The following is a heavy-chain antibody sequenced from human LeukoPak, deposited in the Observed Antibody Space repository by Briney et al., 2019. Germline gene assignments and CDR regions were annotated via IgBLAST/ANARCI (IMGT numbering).Heavy chain of an antibody. Sequence: PSQTLSLTCTVSGGSISSGGYYWSWIRQPPGKGLEWIGYIYHSGSTYYNPSLKSRVTISVDRSKNQFSLKLSSVTAADTAVNYCARVAADLAEYFQHWGQGTLVTVSS. CDR1: GGSISSGGYY. D-gene: IGHD6-13*01. CDR3: ARVAADLAEYFQH. V-gene: IGHV4-30-2*01. J-gene: IGHJ1*01. CDR2: IYHSGST.